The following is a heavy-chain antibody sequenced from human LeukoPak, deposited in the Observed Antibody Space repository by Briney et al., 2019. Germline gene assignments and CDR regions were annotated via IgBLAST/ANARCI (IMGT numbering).Heavy chain of an antibody. D-gene: IGHD1-26*01. Sequence: GGSLRLSCAASGIIFSNYAMHWVRQGPGKGLECISTISSDGGSTYYANSVKGRFTISRDSSKNTLYLQMGSLRAEDMAVYYCARGRQGAKTRYFDLWGRGTRVTV. V-gene: IGHV3-64*01. CDR2: ISSDGGST. CDR1: GIIFSNYA. CDR3: ARGRQGAKTRYFDL. J-gene: IGHJ2*01.